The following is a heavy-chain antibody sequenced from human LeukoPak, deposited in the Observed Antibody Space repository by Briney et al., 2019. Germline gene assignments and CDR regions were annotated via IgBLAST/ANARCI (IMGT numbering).Heavy chain of an antibody. J-gene: IGHJ6*02. Sequence: SGGSLRLSCAASGFTFRNYGMHWVRQAPGKGLEWVALISYDGSKRFYADSVQGRFTISRDSSRNTLNLQMNSLRPEDTAVYYCAKSLLSYYDYGLDVWGQGTTVTVSS. CDR3: AKSLLSYYDYGLDV. D-gene: IGHD3-10*01. CDR1: GFTFRNYG. CDR2: ISYDGSKR. V-gene: IGHV3-30*18.